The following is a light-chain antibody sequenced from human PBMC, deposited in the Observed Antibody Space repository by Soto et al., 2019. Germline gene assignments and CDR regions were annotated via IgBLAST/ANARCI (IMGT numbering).Light chain of an antibody. J-gene: IGKJ4*01. CDR3: QQAKSFLLT. CDR2: SAS. V-gene: IGKV1-12*01. Sequence: DIQMTQSPSSVSASVGDTVTIICRASEHINNWLAWYQQKPGKAPKLLIYSASSLQSGVPLRFSGSGSGTDFSLTISSLQPEDFATYYCQQAKSFLLTFGGGTKVEIK. CDR1: EHINNW.